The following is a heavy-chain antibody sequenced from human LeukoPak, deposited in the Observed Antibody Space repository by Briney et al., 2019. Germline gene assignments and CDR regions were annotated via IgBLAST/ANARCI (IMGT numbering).Heavy chain of an antibody. Sequence: GECLKISCKGSGYSFTSYWIGWVRQMPGKGLEWMGIIYPGDSDTRYSPSFQGQVTISADKSISTAYLQWSSLKASDTAMYYCARRLGYCSSTSCYTGHDAFDIWGQGTMVTVSS. V-gene: IGHV5-51*01. J-gene: IGHJ3*02. D-gene: IGHD2-2*02. CDR1: GYSFTSYW. CDR3: ARRLGYCSSTSCYTGHDAFDI. CDR2: IYPGDSDT.